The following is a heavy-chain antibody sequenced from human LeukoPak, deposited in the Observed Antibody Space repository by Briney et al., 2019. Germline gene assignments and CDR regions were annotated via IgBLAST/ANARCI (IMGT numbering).Heavy chain of an antibody. CDR1: GFTFSSYA. Sequence: GRSLRLSCAASGFTFSSYAMHWVRQAPGKGLEWVAVISYDGSNKYYADSVKGRFTISRDNSKNTLYLQMNSLRAEDTAVYYCAKPSTPLYYYGSGSYFDYWGQGTLVTVSS. CDR2: ISYDGSNK. D-gene: IGHD3-10*01. V-gene: IGHV3-30-3*01. CDR3: AKPSTPLYYYGSGSYFDY. J-gene: IGHJ4*02.